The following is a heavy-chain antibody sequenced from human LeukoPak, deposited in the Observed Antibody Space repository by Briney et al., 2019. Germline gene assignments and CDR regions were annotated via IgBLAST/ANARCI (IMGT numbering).Heavy chain of an antibody. D-gene: IGHD2-2*01. CDR3: ARGTSCFGCGFDY. Sequence: ASVKVSCKASGGTFSSYAISWVRQAPGQGLEWMGGIIPIFGTANYAQKFQGRVTITTDESTSTAYMELSSLRSDDTAVYYCARGTSCFGCGFDYWGQGTLVTVSS. CDR1: GGTFSSYA. V-gene: IGHV1-69*05. CDR2: IIPIFGTA. J-gene: IGHJ4*02.